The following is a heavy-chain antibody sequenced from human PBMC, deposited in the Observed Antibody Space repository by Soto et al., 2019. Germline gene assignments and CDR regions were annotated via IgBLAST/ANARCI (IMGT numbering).Heavy chain of an antibody. Sequence: EVQLLESGGGLVQPGGSLRLSCAASGFTFSSYAMNWVRQAPGKGLEWVSVISGSGGSTYYADAVKGRFTISRDNSKNTLYLQMNRLSAEDTAVYYCAKRTVGWYFDLWGRGTLVTVSS. J-gene: IGHJ2*01. V-gene: IGHV3-23*01. D-gene: IGHD4-17*01. CDR1: GFTFSSYA. CDR2: ISGSGGST. CDR3: AKRTVGWYFDL.